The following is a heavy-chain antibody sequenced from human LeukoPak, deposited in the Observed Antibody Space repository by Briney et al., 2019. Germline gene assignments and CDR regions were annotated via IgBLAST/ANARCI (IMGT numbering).Heavy chain of an antibody. Sequence: PGGSPRVSCAASGFTFSKFAMSWVRQAPGKGLEWVASISGSGRTTYYPDSVKGRFNISRDNSKNILYLEMNSLTVEDTAVYSCAKDANYYDSSGYLIPFDYWGQGTLVTVAS. CDR2: ISGSGRTT. CDR3: AKDANYYDSSGYLIPFDY. J-gene: IGHJ4*02. V-gene: IGHV3-23*01. D-gene: IGHD3-22*01. CDR1: GFTFSKFA.